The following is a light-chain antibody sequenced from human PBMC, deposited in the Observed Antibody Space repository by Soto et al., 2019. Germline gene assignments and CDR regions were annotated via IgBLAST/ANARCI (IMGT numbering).Light chain of an antibody. CDR2: GAS. CDR3: QQYRMSPNT. J-gene: IGKJ5*01. Sequence: EIVLTQSPGTLSLSPGERATLSCRASHSVSSDLAWYQLRPGQAPRLLIYGASTRATGIPDRFSGSGSGTDFSLTIRGLKPEDFAVYYCQQYRMSPNTFGQGTRLEIK. CDR1: HSVSSD. V-gene: IGKV3-20*01.